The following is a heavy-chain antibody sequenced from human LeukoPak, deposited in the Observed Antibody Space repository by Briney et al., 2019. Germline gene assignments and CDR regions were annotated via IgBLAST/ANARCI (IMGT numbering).Heavy chain of an antibody. V-gene: IGHV4-34*01. CDR2: INHSGST. D-gene: IGHD1-1*01. CDR1: GGSFSGCY. CDR3: ARSSVWYKNFDY. Sequence: SETLSLTCAVYGGSFSGCYWSWIRQPPGKGLEWIGEINHSGSTNYNPTLKSRVTISVDTSKNQFSLKLSSVTAADTAVYYCARSSVWYKNFDYWGQGTLVTVSS. J-gene: IGHJ4*02.